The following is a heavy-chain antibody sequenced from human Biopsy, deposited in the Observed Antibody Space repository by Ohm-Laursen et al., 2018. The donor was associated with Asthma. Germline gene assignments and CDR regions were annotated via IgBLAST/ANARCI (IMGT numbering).Heavy chain of an antibody. CDR2: IYHSGPT. CDR3: AKIYDRLVLYGMDV. V-gene: IGHV4-4*02. Sequence: GTLSLTCTVSGGSIISSSWWSWVRQTPGKGLEWIGEIYHSGPTNYNPSLKTRVTISVDKSKNQFSLKLLSVTAADTAVYYCAKIYDRLVLYGMDVWGQGTTVTVSS. J-gene: IGHJ6*02. CDR1: GGSIISSSW. D-gene: IGHD6-19*01.